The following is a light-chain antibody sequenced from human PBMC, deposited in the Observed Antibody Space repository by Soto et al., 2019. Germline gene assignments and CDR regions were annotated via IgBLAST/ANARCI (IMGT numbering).Light chain of an antibody. CDR3: QQYDTWPPFT. J-gene: IGKJ2*01. CDR1: ESVNNH. Sequence: EIVMTQSPLSLSVSPGERATLSCRTSESVNNHLAWYQQKRGQAPRLLIYGASTRATGIPARFSGGGSGTDFTLTISSLQSEDVAVYCCQQYDTWPPFTFGQGTNVEI. CDR2: GAS. V-gene: IGKV3-15*01.